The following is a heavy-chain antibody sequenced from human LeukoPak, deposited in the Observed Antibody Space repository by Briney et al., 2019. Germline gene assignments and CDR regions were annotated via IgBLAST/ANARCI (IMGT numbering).Heavy chain of an antibody. J-gene: IGHJ4*02. CDR1: GGAFSGYY. Sequence: ETLSLTCCVYGGAFSGYYWRWSRQPPGEGREGRVEINHSGRTNYNPSLKKRGTISIDTANNQFSLKLTSVTAADTAVYYCARWASVRFDYWGEGTLVTVYS. V-gene: IGHV4-34*01. CDR3: ARWASVRFDY. CDR2: INHSGRT. D-gene: IGHD3-10*01.